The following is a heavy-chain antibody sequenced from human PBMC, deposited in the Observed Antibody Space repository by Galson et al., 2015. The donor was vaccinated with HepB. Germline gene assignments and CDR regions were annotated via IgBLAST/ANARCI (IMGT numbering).Heavy chain of an antibody. Sequence: SLRLSCAASGFTFSSYSTNWVRQAPGKGLEWVSYISSTSSTIYYADSVKGRFTISRDNAKKSLYLQMSSLRAEDTAVYYCASGDYGDHNWFDSWGQGTLVTVSS. CDR1: GFTFSSYS. CDR2: ISSTSSTI. CDR3: ASGDYGDHNWFDS. J-gene: IGHJ5*01. D-gene: IGHD4-17*01. V-gene: IGHV3-48*01.